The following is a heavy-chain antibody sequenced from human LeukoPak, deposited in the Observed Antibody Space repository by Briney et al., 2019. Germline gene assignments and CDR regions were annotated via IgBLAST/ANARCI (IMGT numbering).Heavy chain of an antibody. CDR1: GFTFSSYE. J-gene: IGHJ3*02. Sequence: GGSLRLSCAASGFTFSSYEMNWVRQAPGKGLEWVSYISSSGSTIYYADSVKGRFTISRDNAKNSLYLQMNSLRAEDTAVYYCADSSGYEDAFDIWGQGTMDTVSS. D-gene: IGHD3-22*01. CDR2: ISSSGSTI. CDR3: ADSSGYEDAFDI. V-gene: IGHV3-48*03.